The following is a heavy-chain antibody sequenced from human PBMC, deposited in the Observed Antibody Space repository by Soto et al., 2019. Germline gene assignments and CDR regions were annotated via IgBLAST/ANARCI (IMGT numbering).Heavy chain of an antibody. J-gene: IGHJ6*02. CDR1: GFTFSSYA. D-gene: IGHD3-3*01. CDR3: AKEGDFFLFYFFWGVYYPDYYYVRAV. V-gene: IGHV3-23*01. CDR2: ISGSGGST. Sequence: GSLRLSCAASGFTFSSYAMSWVRQAPGKGLEWVSAISGSGGSTYYADSVKGRFTISRDNSKNTLYLQMHSLRAEDTAVYYCAKEGDFFLFYFFWGVYYPDYYYVRAVGGQGTTVPVS.